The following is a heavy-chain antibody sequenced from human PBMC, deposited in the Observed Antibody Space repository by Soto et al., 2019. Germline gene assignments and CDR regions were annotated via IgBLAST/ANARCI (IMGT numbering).Heavy chain of an antibody. V-gene: IGHV3-72*01. Sequence: HPGGSLRLSCAASGFTFSDHYMDWVRQAPGMGLEWVARIRKKANSYSTEYAASVKGRFTISRDDSKNSLYLQMNSLKTEDTAVYYCARGEFDCWGPGALVTVSS. CDR2: IRKKANSYST. CDR1: GFTFSDHY. J-gene: IGHJ4*02. CDR3: ARGEFDC.